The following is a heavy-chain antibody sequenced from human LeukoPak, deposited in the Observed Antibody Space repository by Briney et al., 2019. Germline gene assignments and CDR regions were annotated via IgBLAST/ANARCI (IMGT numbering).Heavy chain of an antibody. CDR3: AARYGYDRSGYYYDYYYGMDV. CDR1: GFTLSSYS. V-gene: IGHV3-21*01. J-gene: IGHJ6*02. D-gene: IGHD3-22*01. Sequence: GGSLRLSCPVSGFTLSSYSMNWVRQAPGKGREWVSSISSSSSYIYYADSVKGRFTISRDNAKNSLYLQMNSLRAEDTAVYYCAARYGYDRSGYYYDYYYGMDVWGQGTTVTVSS. CDR2: ISSSSSYI.